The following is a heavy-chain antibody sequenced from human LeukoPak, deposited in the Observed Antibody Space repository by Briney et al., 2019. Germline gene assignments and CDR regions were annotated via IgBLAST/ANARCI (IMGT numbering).Heavy chain of an antibody. CDR3: AKDIGADSGSYGYYFDY. CDR1: GFTFSSYS. D-gene: IGHD1-26*01. V-gene: IGHV3-21*04. Sequence: GGSLRLSCAASGFTFSSYSMNWVRQAPGKGLEWVSSISSSSSYIYYADSVKGRFTISRDNAKNSLYLQMNSLRAEDMALYYCAKDIGADSGSYGYYFDYWGQGTLVTVSS. J-gene: IGHJ4*02. CDR2: ISSSSSYI.